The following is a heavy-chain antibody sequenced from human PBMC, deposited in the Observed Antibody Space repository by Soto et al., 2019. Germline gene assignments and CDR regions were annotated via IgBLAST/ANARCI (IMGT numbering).Heavy chain of an antibody. Sequence: SETLSLTCTVSGASISSTSSYWGWVRQPPGKGLEWIGSFFYNKNTYYNPSLKSRVTISVDTSKMQFSLNLTSVTAADTAVYYCAQHVKWEIFYYFEHWGQGTPVTVSS. D-gene: IGHD3-9*01. V-gene: IGHV4-39*01. CDR1: GASISSTSSY. CDR2: FFYNKNT. CDR3: AQHVKWEIFYYFEH. J-gene: IGHJ4*01.